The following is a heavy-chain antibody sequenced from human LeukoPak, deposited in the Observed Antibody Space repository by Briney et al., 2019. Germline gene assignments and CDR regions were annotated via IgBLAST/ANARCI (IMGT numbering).Heavy chain of an antibody. J-gene: IGHJ3*02. D-gene: IGHD2-21*02. CDR3: AREVWGRVVTAINAFDI. CDR2: INPNSGGT. V-gene: IGHV1-2*02. Sequence: VASVKVSCTASGYTFTGYYMHWVRQAPGQGLEWMGWINPNSGGTNYAQKFQGRVTMTRDTSISTAYMELSRLRSDDTAVYYCAREVWGRVVTAINAFDIWGQGTMVTVSS. CDR1: GYTFTGYY.